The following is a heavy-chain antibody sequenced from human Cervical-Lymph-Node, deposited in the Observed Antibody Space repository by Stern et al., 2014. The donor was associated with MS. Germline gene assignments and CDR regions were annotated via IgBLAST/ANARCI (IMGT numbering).Heavy chain of an antibody. Sequence: VQLVESGAEVKKPGASVKVSCKTSGYIFTGYYIPWVRQAPGQGLEWMAWINPNTGGTKYAQKFQGRVTMSRDTSISTAYVELSSLTSDDTAVYYCARDQRGITIFGVVTDYYYLGMDVWGQGTTVTVSS. CDR3: ARDQRGITIFGVVTDYYYLGMDV. D-gene: IGHD3-3*01. CDR2: INPNTGGT. V-gene: IGHV1-2*02. J-gene: IGHJ6*02. CDR1: GYIFTGYY.